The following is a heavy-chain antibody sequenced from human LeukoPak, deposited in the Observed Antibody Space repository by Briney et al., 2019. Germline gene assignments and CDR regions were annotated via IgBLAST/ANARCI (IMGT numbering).Heavy chain of an antibody. Sequence: PSETLSLTCTVSGDSVSSDYLWGWVRQPPGQGLEWIGSMYHSGSTHYNPSLKSRVTISIDTSKNQFSLRLSSVTAADTAVYYYVRRKADSSGYYYVDFWGQRTLVTVSS. CDR2: MYHSGST. V-gene: IGHV4-38-2*02. CDR1: GDSVSSDYL. J-gene: IGHJ4*02. CDR3: VRRKADSSGYYYVDF. D-gene: IGHD3-22*01.